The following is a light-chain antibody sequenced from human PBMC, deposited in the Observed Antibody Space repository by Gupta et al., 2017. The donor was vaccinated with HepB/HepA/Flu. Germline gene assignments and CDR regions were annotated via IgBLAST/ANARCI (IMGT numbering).Light chain of an antibody. CDR3: SSFTPNSTWV. CDR1: RNDVGRYSF. V-gene: IGLV2-14*03. CDR2: DVS. J-gene: IGLJ3*02. Sequence: QSDLTQPASMSASPGQSISISCTGTRNDVGRYSFVSWYQQHPAKAPKLLIYDVSYRPSGISDRFSGSKSENTASLTISGLQPEDEADYYCSSFTPNSTWVFGGGTKLTAL.